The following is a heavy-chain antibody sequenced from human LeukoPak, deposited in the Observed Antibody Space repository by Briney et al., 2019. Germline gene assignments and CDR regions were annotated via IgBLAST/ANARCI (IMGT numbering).Heavy chain of an antibody. J-gene: IGHJ4*02. CDR1: GFTFSSYV. V-gene: IGHV3-23*01. CDR3: AKASAAARPSYFDY. CDR2: ISGSSAGT. D-gene: IGHD6-6*01. Sequence: GGSLRLSCVASGFTFSSYVMSWVRQAPGQGLEWVSAISGSSAGTYYADSVKGRFTISRDNSKNTLYLEMTSLSAEDTAVYFCAKASAAARPSYFDYWGQGTLVSVSS.